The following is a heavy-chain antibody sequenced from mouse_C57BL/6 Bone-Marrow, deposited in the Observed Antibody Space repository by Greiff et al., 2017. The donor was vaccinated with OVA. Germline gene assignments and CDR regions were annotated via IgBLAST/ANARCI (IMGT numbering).Heavy chain of an antibody. CDR3: ARNFPTTVPYYYAMDY. CDR2: IWSGGST. Sequence: QVQLKQSGPGLVQPSQSLSITCTVSGFSLTSYGVHWVRQSPGKGLEWLGVIWSGGSTDYNAAFISRLSISKDNSKSQVFFKMNSLQADDTAIYYCARNFPTTVPYYYAMDYWGQGTSVTVSS. J-gene: IGHJ4*01. CDR1: GFSLTSYG. D-gene: IGHD1-1*01. V-gene: IGHV2-2*01.